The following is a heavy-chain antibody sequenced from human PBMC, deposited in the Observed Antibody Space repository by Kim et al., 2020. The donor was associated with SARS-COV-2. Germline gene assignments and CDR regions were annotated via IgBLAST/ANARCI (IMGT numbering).Heavy chain of an antibody. CDR1: GFTFSSYA. CDR3: ARGVDSSDSSGYDYYSGMGV. V-gene: IGHV3-23*03. Sequence: GGSLRLSCAASGFTFSSYAMSWVRQAPGKGLEWVSLIYSGGSNTYYADSVKGRFTISRDNSKNMLYLQMNSLRAEDSAVYYCARGVDSSDSSGYDYYSGMGVWGHGATVSVSS. D-gene: IGHD3-22*01. CDR2: IYSGGSNT. J-gene: IGHJ6*02.